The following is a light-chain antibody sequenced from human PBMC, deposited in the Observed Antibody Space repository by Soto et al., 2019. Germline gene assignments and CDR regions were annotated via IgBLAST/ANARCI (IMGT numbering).Light chain of an antibody. CDR1: SSDGGGYNY. J-gene: IGLJ1*01. V-gene: IGLV2-14*01. CDR2: DVS. CDR3: SSYTSSSTYG. Sequence: QSVLTQPASVSGSPGQSIAISCTGTSSDGGGYNYVSWYQQHPGKAPKIMVYDVSNRPSGVSNRFSGSKSGNTASLTISGLQAEDEADYYCSSYTSSSTYGFGTGTKVTVL.